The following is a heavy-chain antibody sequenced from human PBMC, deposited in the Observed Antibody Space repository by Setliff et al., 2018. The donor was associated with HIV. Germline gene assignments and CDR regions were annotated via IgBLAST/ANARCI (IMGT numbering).Heavy chain of an antibody. CDR1: GGSISSFY. CDR3: ARHAPRNHDLAGVFYPYYMDV. CDR2: IYYSGST. V-gene: IGHV4-59*08. Sequence: PSETLSLTCTVSGGSISSFYWSWIRQPPGKGLEWIGYIYYSGSTSYNPSLKSRVTISVDTSKTQFSLKLSSVTAADTAVYYCARHAPRNHDLAGVFYPYYMDVWGKGTTVTVSS. J-gene: IGHJ6*03. D-gene: IGHD1-1*01.